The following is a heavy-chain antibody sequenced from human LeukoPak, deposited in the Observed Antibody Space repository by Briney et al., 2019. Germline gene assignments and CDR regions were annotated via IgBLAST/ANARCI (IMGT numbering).Heavy chain of an antibody. CDR2: INPNSGGT. CDR1: GYTFTGYY. D-gene: IGHD3-22*01. CDR3: ARADPFFDSSGYHYAFDI. V-gene: IGHV1-2*02. Sequence: RASVKVSCKASGYTFTGYYMHWVRQAPGQGLEWMGWINPNSGGTNYAQKFQGRVTMTRDTSISTAYMGLSRLRSDDTAVYYCARADPFFDSSGYHYAFDIWGQGTMVTVSS. J-gene: IGHJ3*02.